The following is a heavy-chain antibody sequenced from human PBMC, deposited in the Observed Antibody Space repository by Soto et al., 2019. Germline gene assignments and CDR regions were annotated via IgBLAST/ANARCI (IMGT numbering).Heavy chain of an antibody. D-gene: IGHD6-19*01. CDR1: GGSISSYY. CDR3: GRDLSSSGSNWFDR. V-gene: IGHV4-59*01. J-gene: IGHJ5*02. Sequence: SETLSLTCTVSGGSISSYYWSWIRQPPGKGLEWIGYIYYSGSTNYNPSLKSRVTISVDTSKNQFSLKLTPVTAADTAVYYCGRDLSSSGSNWFDRWGQGTLGTVCS. CDR2: IYYSGST.